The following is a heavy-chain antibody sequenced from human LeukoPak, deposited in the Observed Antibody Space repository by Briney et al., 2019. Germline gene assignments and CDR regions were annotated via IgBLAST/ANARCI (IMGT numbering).Heavy chain of an antibody. J-gene: IGHJ4*02. CDR2: ISSSSSTI. CDR1: GFTFSSYS. D-gene: IGHD2-21*01. V-gene: IGHV3-48*01. CDR3: ARARPYCGGDCPFDY. Sequence: GGSLRLSCAASGFTFSSYSMNWVRQAPGKGLEWVSYISSSSSTIYYADSVKGRFTISRDNAKNSLYLQMNSLRAEDTAVYYCARARPYCGGDCPFDYWGQGTLVTVSS.